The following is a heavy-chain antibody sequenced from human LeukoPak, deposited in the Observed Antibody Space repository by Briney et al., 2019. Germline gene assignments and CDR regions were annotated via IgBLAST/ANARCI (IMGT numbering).Heavy chain of an antibody. CDR1: GFTFSSYA. CDR3: AKVNDGFWSGYCPNWFDP. J-gene: IGHJ5*02. Sequence: GGSLRLSCAASGFTFSSYAMSWVRQAPGKGLEWVSAISGSGGSTYYADSVKGRFTISRDNSKNTLYLQMNSLRAEDTAVYYCAKVNDGFWSGYCPNWFDPWGQGTLVTVSS. CDR2: ISGSGGST. V-gene: IGHV3-23*01. D-gene: IGHD3-3*01.